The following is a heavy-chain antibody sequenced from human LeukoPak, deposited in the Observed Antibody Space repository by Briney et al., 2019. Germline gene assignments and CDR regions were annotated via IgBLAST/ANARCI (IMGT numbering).Heavy chain of an antibody. Sequence: SQTLSLTCTVSGGSISSGGYYWSWIRQHPGKGLEWIGYIYYSGSTYYNPSLKSRVTISVDTSKNQFSLKLSSVTAADTAVYYCARSNIDGSGTDLAFDIWGQGKMVTVSS. V-gene: IGHV4-31*03. J-gene: IGHJ3*02. CDR3: ARSNIDGSGTDLAFDI. CDR1: GGSISSGGYY. D-gene: IGHD3-10*01. CDR2: IYYSGST.